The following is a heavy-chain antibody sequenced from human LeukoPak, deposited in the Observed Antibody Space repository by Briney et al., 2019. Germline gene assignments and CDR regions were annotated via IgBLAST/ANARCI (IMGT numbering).Heavy chain of an antibody. CDR1: GHSLSEIS. V-gene: IGHV1-24*01. CDR3: SIRLRFLEWLAPGDY. CDR2: FVPEHGET. J-gene: IGHJ4*02. D-gene: IGHD3-3*01. Sequence: ASVKVSCKVSGHSLSEISMGWVRQAPGKGLEWVGNFVPEHGETVYAQNFQGRVTMSNDTSTETAYMELSSLRSDDTAVYYCSIRLRFLEWLAPGDYWGQGSPVTVSS.